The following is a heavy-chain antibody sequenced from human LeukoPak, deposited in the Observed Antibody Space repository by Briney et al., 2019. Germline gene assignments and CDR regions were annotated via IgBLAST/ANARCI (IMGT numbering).Heavy chain of an antibody. CDR1: GFTFSTYA. V-gene: IGHV3-23*01. J-gene: IGHJ4*02. Sequence: GGSLRLSCAASGFTFSTYAMNWVRQAPGKGLEWVSSISGSGGSTYYADSVKGRFTISRDNSKNTLYLQMNSLRAEDTAVYYCAKDRKLIATAGTSWGQGTLVTVSS. CDR3: AKDRKLIATAGTS. CDR2: ISGSGGST. D-gene: IGHD6-13*01.